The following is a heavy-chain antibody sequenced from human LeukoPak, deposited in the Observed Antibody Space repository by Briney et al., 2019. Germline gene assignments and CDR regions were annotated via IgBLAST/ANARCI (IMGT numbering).Heavy chain of an antibody. V-gene: IGHV1-69*13. CDR1: GGTFSSYA. CDR3: ARGWDYDSGGRPTAYVY. D-gene: IGHD3-22*01. Sequence: GASVKVSCKASGGTFSSYAISWVRQAPGQGLEWMGGIIPIFATANYAQKFQGKVTITADESTSTAYMELSSLRSEDTAIYYCARGWDYDSGGRPTAYVYWGQGTLVSVSS. J-gene: IGHJ4*02. CDR2: IIPIFATA.